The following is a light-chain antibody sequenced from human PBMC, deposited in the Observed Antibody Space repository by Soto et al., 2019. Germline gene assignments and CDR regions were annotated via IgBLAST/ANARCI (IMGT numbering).Light chain of an antibody. CDR1: QSVDND. CDR2: DAS. V-gene: IGKV3D-15*01. Sequence: EIVMTQSPATLSVSPGDRATLSCRASQSVDNDLAWYQQKPGQPPRLLIYDASTRATGIPARFSGSQSGTEFTLTISSLLSEDFAVYFCQQYNNRPLTFGGGTKVETK. J-gene: IGKJ4*01. CDR3: QQYNNRPLT.